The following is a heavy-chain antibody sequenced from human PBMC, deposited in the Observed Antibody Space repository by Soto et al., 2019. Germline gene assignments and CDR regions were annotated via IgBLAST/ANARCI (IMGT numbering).Heavy chain of an antibody. Sequence: GGALRLSCAASGFTFRNNVLSWVRQAPGKGLDWVSGITGSGRDTYYADSVKGRFTISRDNSKNMVFLQMNSLRAEDTALYYCAKNGLDNSPSAIDSWGPGTLVTVSS. J-gene: IGHJ4*02. CDR1: GFTFRNNV. V-gene: IGHV3-23*01. D-gene: IGHD2-8*01. CDR2: ITGSGRDT. CDR3: AKNGLDNSPSAIDS.